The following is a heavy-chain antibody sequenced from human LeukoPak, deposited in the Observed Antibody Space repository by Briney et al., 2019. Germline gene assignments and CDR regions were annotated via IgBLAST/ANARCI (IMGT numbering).Heavy chain of an antibody. Sequence: SETLSLTCTVSGGSISSYYWTWIRQPPGKGLELIGYIYYSGSTNYNPSLKSRVTISVHTSKNQFSLKLSSVSAADAAVYYCARGVISTDAFDIWGQGTMVTVSS. D-gene: IGHD3-10*01. CDR1: GGSISSYY. CDR2: IYYSGST. V-gene: IGHV4-59*01. J-gene: IGHJ3*02. CDR3: ARGVISTDAFDI.